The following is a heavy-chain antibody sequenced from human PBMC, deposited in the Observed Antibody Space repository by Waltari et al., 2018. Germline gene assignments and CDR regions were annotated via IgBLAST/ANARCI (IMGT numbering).Heavy chain of an antibody. CDR3: ASCFSTSCLISYYFYMDV. V-gene: IGHV1-69*14. D-gene: IGHD3-3*01. CDR1: GITLSSNP. CDR2: IIPVFGTA. Sequence: QVQLVQSGADVKIAGSSATVSCIAAGITLSSNPVSWVRQAPGQGLEWRGGIIPVFGTAKYAQKFQGRVTITADRSTSTAYMEMTSLRSDDTAVYYCASCFSTSCLISYYFYMDVWGQGTTVTVSS. J-gene: IGHJ6*02.